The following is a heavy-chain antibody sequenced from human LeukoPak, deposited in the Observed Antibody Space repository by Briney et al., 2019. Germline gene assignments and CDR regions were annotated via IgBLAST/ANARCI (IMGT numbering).Heavy chain of an antibody. CDR3: ARLLDNDSSGDPDTFDM. CDR2: IHYTGRT. D-gene: IGHD3-22*01. CDR1: GGSISRHF. J-gene: IGHJ3*02. Sequence: PSLTLFLTCSVSGGSISRHFWSWILQPPRKGLFWIAFIHYTGRTKYNPSLQSRVTISVDTSENNFSLKLTSVTAADTAVYYCARLLDNDSSGDPDTFDMWGQGTVVTVSS. V-gene: IGHV4-59*11.